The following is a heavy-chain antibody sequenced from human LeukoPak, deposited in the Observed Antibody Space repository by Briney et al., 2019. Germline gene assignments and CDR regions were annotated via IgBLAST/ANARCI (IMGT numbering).Heavy chain of an antibody. J-gene: IGHJ4*02. CDR1: GFTFSSYE. CDR3: ARDRVTMIDY. D-gene: IGHD3-22*01. CDR2: ISSSGSTI. Sequence: GGSLRLSCAASGFTFSSYEMNWVRQAPGQGLEWVSYISSSGSTIYYADSVKGRFTISRNNAKNSLYLQMNSLRAEDTAVYYCARDRVTMIDYWGQGTLVTVSS. V-gene: IGHV3-48*03.